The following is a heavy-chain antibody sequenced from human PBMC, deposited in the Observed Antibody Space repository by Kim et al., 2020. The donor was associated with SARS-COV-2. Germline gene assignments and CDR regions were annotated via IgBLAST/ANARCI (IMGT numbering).Heavy chain of an antibody. Sequence: GGSLRLSCAASGFTFSSYEMNWVRQAPGKGLEWVSYISSSGSTIYYADSVKGRFTISRDNAKNSLYLQMNSLRAEDTAVYYCASPWGDCSGGSCFDVWGQGTTVTVSS. CDR1: GFTFSSYE. J-gene: IGHJ6*02. V-gene: IGHV3-48*03. CDR2: ISSSGSTI. D-gene: IGHD2-15*01. CDR3: ASPWGDCSGGSCFDV.